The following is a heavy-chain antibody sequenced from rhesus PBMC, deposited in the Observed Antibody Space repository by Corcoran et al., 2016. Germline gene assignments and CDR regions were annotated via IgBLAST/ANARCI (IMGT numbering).Heavy chain of an antibody. J-gene: IGHJ4*01. CDR2: IYGSSTST. Sequence: QVQLQESGPGVVKPSETLSLTCAVSGGSISDSYRWSWIRHPPGKGLEWIGYIYGSSTSTNYNPSLKSRVTISKDPPKNQFSLKLSSVTAADTAGYYCARDRIYYYFDYWGQGVLVTVSS. D-gene: IGHD2-2*01. CDR1: GGSISDSYR. CDR3: ARDRIYYYFDY. V-gene: IGHV4S10*01.